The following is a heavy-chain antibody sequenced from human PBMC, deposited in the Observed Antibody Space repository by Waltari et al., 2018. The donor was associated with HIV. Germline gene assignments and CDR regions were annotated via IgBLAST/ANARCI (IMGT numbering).Heavy chain of an antibody. D-gene: IGHD1-26*01. CDR1: GASMRSSSYF. Sequence: QVKLQESGPGLVKPSETLSLTCVVSGASMRSSSYFWGWIRQAPGKGLEWIGSMFYTGSSYYNPSLKRRVNISIDTLNNQFSLKMTSVTAADTAVYYSARDWDVTTACMDVWGQGTTVTVSS. V-gene: IGHV4-39*07. CDR3: ARDWDVTTACMDV. J-gene: IGHJ6*02. CDR2: MFYTGSS.